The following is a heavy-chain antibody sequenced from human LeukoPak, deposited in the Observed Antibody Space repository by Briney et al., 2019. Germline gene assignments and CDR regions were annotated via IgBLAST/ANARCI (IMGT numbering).Heavy chain of an antibody. Sequence: GASVKVSCKASGYTFTSYAMHWVRQAPGQRLEWMGWINAGNGNTKYSQKFQGRVTITRDTSASTAYMELSSLRFEDTAVYYCARGRALYCSGGSCYLGYYYGMDVWGQGTTVTVSS. CDR1: GYTFTSYA. D-gene: IGHD2-15*01. CDR3: ARGRALYCSGGSCYLGYYYGMDV. CDR2: INAGNGNT. V-gene: IGHV1-3*01. J-gene: IGHJ6*02.